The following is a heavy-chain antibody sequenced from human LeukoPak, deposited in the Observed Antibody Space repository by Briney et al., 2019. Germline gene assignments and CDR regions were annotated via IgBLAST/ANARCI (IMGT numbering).Heavy chain of an antibody. CDR3: ARDHPSRGYYRPYYGMDV. CDR2: IYYSGST. J-gene: IGHJ6*04. V-gene: IGHV4-61*01. Sequence: SETLSLTCTVSGGSVSSGSYYWGWIRQPPGTGLEWVGYIYYSGSTNYNPSLKSRVTISVGTSKNQFSLKLSSVTAADTAVYYCARDHPSRGYYRPYYGMDVWGKGTTVTVSS. CDR1: GGSVSSGSYY. D-gene: IGHD3-3*01.